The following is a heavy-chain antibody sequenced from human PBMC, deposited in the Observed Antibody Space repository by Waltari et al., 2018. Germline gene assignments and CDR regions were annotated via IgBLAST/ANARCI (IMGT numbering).Heavy chain of an antibody. J-gene: IGHJ4*02. V-gene: IGHV2-5*01. D-gene: IGHD6-6*01. Sequence: QITLKESGPTLVKPTQTLTLTCTFSGFSLSTSGVGVGWIRQPPGKALEWLALIYWNDDKGYRPSLKSMLTITKDTSKNQVVLTMTNMDPVDTATYYCAHSRGDSSSPAFDYWGQGTLVTVSS. CDR3: AHSRGDSSSPAFDY. CDR2: IYWNDDK. CDR1: GFSLSTSGVG.